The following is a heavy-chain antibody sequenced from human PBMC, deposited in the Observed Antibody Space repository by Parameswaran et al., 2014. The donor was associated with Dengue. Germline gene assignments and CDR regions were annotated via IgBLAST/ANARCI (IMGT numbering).Heavy chain of an antibody. D-gene: IGHD1-26*01. CDR3: AKPHIPGIVGATTDRVCFDY. J-gene: IGHJ4*01. Sequence: WIRQPPGKGLEWVAVISYDGSNKYYADSVKGRFTISRDNSKNTLYLQMNSLRAEDTAVYYCAKPHIPGIVGATTDRVCFDYWGQEPWSPSPQ. CDR2: ISYDGSNK. V-gene: IGHV3-30*18.